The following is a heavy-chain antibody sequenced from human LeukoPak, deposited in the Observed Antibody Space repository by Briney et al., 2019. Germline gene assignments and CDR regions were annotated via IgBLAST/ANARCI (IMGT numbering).Heavy chain of an antibody. CDR1: GFSFSSYG. V-gene: IGHV3-30*18. Sequence: SGGSLRLSCTASGFSFSSYGMHWVRQAPGKGLKWVALISYDGSNNYYADSVKGRFTISRDNSKNTLHLQMNSLRAEDTAVYYCAKDTAFGSVSGGYHFDFWGQGTLVTVSS. J-gene: IGHJ4*02. CDR3: AKDTAFGSVSGGYHFDF. D-gene: IGHD1-26*01. CDR2: ISYDGSNN.